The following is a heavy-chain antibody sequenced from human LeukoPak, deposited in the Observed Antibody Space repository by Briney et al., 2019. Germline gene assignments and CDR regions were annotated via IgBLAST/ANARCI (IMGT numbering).Heavy chain of an antibody. CDR3: ARGAMGILTGSTHDAFDI. V-gene: IGHV3-30*03. CDR1: GFTFSNYG. CDR2: ISYDGSNK. Sequence: PGRSLRLSCAASGFTFSNYGMHWVRQAPGKGLEWVAVISYDGSNKYYADSVKGRFTISRDNSKNTLYLQMNSLRAEDTAVYYCARGAMGILTGSTHDAFDIWGQGTMVTVSS. D-gene: IGHD3-9*01. J-gene: IGHJ3*02.